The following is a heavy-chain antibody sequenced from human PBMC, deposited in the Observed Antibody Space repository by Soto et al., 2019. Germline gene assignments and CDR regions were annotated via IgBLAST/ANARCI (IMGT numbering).Heavy chain of an antibody. D-gene: IGHD2-15*01. CDR2: IYYSGST. J-gene: IGHJ2*01. Sequence: QVQLQESGPGLVKPSQTLSLTCTVSGASLDGSDFYWSWIRKPPGEGLQWIGHIYYSGSTYYNSSLKSLLTLALDTSKNEFYLSLTSVTAAYTAVYYCARVGRTATQPPYLDLWGRGPLLTVSS. CDR3: ARVGRTATQPPYLDL. CDR1: GASLDGSDFY. V-gene: IGHV4-30-4*01.